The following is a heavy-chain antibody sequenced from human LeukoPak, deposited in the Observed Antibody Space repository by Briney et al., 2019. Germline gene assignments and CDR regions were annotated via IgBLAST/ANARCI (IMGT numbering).Heavy chain of an antibody. CDR3: ASNEIAYCGGDCIVFDY. Sequence: SETLSLTCTVSGGSISSYYWSWIRQPPGKGLEWIGYIYYSGSTYYNPSLKSRVTISVDTSKNQFSLKLSSVTAADTAVYYCASNEIAYCGGDCIVFDYWGQGTLVTVSS. J-gene: IGHJ4*02. V-gene: IGHV4-59*06. CDR2: IYYSGST. CDR1: GGSISSYY. D-gene: IGHD2-21*02.